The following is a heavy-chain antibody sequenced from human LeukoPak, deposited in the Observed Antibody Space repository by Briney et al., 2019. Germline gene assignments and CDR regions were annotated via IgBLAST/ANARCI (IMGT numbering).Heavy chain of an antibody. CDR1: GYTFTSYD. V-gene: IGHV1-8*01. CDR2: MNPNSGNT. CDR3: AKEVGYYYGSGSFFY. Sequence: ASVKVSCKASGYTFTSYDINWVRQATGQGLEWMGWMNPNSGNTGYAQKFQGRVTMTRNTSISTAYMELSNLRSEDTAVYYCAKEVGYYYGSGSFFYWGQGTLVTVSS. J-gene: IGHJ4*02. D-gene: IGHD3-10*01.